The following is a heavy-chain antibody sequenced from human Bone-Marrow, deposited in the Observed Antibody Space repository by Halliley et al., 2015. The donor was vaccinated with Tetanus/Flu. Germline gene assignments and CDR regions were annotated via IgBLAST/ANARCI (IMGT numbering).Heavy chain of an antibody. CDR3: ARGSTSSSEGR. J-gene: IGHJ4*02. Sequence: SLRLSCAGSGFSFSYYWMSWVRQAPGKGLEWVANINQDESQKNYVDSVTGRFTISRDNAKNSLYLQMTSLRVEDTAVYYCARGSTSSSEGRWGQGTLVSVSS. CDR2: INQDESQK. CDR1: GFSFSYYW. V-gene: IGHV3-7*01. D-gene: IGHD6-6*01.